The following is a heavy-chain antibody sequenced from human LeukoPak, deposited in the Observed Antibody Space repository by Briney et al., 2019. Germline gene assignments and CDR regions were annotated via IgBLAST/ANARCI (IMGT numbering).Heavy chain of an antibody. J-gene: IGHJ6*03. D-gene: IGHD7-27*01. CDR1: GASMSSGGYY. CDR2: VYSSGTT. Sequence: SETLSLTCTVSGASMSSGGYYWTWIRQHPGKGLEWIGSVYSSGTTYYNPSLKSRVAISVDTSENQFSLKVSSVTAADTAEYYCARGTGSLSGGMVVWGKGTTVTVSS. V-gene: IGHV4-31*03. CDR3: ARGTGSLSGGMVV.